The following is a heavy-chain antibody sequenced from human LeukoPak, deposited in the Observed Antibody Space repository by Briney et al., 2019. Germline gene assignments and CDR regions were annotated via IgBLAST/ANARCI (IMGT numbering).Heavy chain of an antibody. J-gene: IGHJ4*02. D-gene: IGHD3-22*01. Sequence: GGSLRLSCAASGFTFSSYAMHWVRQAPGKGLEWVAVISYDGSNKYYADSVKGRFTISRDNSKNTLYLQMNSLRAEDTAVYYCARGPTYYYDIGGPNYFDYWGQGTLVTVSS. CDR3: ARGPTYYYDIGGPNYFDY. CDR2: ISYDGSNK. CDR1: GFTFSSYA. V-gene: IGHV3-30-3*01.